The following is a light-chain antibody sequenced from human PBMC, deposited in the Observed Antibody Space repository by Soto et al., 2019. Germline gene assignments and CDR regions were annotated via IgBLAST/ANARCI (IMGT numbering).Light chain of an antibody. J-gene: IGKJ1*01. V-gene: IGKV3-11*01. CDR3: RQRSSWPWT. Sequence: ETVMTQSPATLSVSPGERATLSCRASQSVRTKLAWYQQKRGQAPRLLIYEASNRATGTPARFSGSGSGTDFTLTISSLEPEDFAVYYCRQRSSWPWTFGQGTKVDIK. CDR1: QSVRTK. CDR2: EAS.